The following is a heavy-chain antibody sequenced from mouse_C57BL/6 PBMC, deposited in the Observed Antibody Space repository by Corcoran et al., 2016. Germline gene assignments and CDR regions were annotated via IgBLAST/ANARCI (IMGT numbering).Heavy chain of an antibody. CDR1: GYTFTTYG. D-gene: IGHD1-1*01. J-gene: IGHJ3*01. CDR3: ARAYYYGSSYGAY. CDR2: INTYSGVP. V-gene: IGHV9-3*01. Sequence: QIQLVQSGPELKKPGETVKISCKASGYTFTTYGMSWVKQVPGKGLKWMGWINTYSGVPTYADDYKGRFAFSLETSASTAYLQINNLKNEDTATYFCARAYYYGSSYGAYWGQGTLVTVSA.